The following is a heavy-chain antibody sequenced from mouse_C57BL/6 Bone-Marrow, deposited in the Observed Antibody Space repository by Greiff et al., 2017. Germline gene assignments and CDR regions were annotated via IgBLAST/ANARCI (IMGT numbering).Heavy chain of an antibody. Sequence: QVQLQQSGAELVRPGTSVKVSCKASGYAFTNYLIEWVKQRPGQGLEWIGVINPGSGGTNYNEKFKGKATLTADKSSSTAYMQLSSLTSEDSAVDFCARRYSNLDYWGQGTTLTVSS. CDR1: GYAFTNYL. J-gene: IGHJ2*01. V-gene: IGHV1-54*01. CDR3: ARRYSNLDY. CDR2: INPGSGGT. D-gene: IGHD2-5*01.